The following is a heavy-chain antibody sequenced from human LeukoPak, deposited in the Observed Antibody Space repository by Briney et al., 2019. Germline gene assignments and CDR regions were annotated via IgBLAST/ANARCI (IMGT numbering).Heavy chain of an antibody. CDR3: ARGGRITMVRGVIKQTLDY. Sequence: PSETLSLTCAVYVGPFSGYYWSWVRQPPGKGLEWIGEINHSGSTNYNPSLESRVTISVDTSKNQFSLKLSSVTAADTAVYYCARGGRITMVRGVIKQTLDYWGQGTLVTVSS. CDR2: INHSGST. V-gene: IGHV4-34*01. D-gene: IGHD3-10*01. CDR1: VGPFSGYY. J-gene: IGHJ4*02.